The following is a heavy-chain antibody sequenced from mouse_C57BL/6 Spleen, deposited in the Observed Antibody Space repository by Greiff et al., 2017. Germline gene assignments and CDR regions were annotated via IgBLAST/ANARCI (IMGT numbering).Heavy chain of an antibody. CDR1: GYTFTSYW. D-gene: IGHD1-1*01. J-gene: IGHJ4*01. Sequence: QVQLQQPGAELVKPGASVKMSCKASGYTFTSYWITWVKQRPGQGLEWIGDIYPGSGSTNYNEKFKSKATLTVDTSSSTAYMQLSILTSEDSAVYYCARYYYGSRYPFYAIDYWGQGTSVTSSS. V-gene: IGHV1-55*01. CDR3: ARYYYGSRYPFYAIDY. CDR2: IYPGSGST.